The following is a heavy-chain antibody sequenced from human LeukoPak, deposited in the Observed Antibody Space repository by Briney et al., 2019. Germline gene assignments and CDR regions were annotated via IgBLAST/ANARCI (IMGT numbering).Heavy chain of an antibody. D-gene: IGHD6-13*01. J-gene: IGHJ4*02. Sequence: SETLSLTCSVSGGSISSSSSYWGWIRQPPGKGLEWIGEINHSGSTNYNPSLKSRVTISVDTSKNQFSLKLNSVTAADTAVYYCARGCPGGYSSSWYYYFDYWGQGTLVTVSS. CDR3: ARGCPGGYSSSWYYYFDY. CDR1: GGSISSSSSY. CDR2: INHSGST. V-gene: IGHV4-39*07.